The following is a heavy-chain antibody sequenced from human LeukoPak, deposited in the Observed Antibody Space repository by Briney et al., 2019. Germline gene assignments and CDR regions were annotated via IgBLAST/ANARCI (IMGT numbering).Heavy chain of an antibody. J-gene: IGHJ6*02. CDR2: INHSGST. CDR3: VRVRCSSTSCYLGAGYYYYGMDV. CDR1: GGSFSGYY. D-gene: IGHD2-2*01. Sequence: PSETLSLTCAVYGGSFSGYYWSWIRQPPGKGLEWIGEINHSGSTNYNPSLKSRVTISVDTSKNQFSLKLSSVTAADTAVYYCVRVRCSSTSCYLGAGYYYYGMDVWGQGTTVTVSS. V-gene: IGHV4-34*01.